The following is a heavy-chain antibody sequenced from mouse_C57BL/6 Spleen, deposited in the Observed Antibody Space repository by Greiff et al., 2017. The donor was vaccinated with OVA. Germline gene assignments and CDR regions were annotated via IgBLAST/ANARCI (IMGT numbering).Heavy chain of an antibody. CDR3: ARESDGYSYYAMDY. J-gene: IGHJ4*01. CDR2: ISYDGSN. D-gene: IGHD2-3*01. Sequence: EVQRVESGPGLVKPSQSLSLTCSVTGYSITSGYYWNWIRQFPGNKLEWMGYISYDGSNNYNPSLKNRISITRDTSKNQFFLKLNSVTTEDTATYYCARESDGYSYYAMDYWGQGTSVTVSS. V-gene: IGHV3-6*01. CDR1: GYSITSGYY.